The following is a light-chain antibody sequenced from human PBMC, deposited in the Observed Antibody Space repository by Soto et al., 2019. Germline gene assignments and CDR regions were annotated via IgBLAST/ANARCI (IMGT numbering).Light chain of an antibody. V-gene: IGKV1-39*01. Sequence: DIQLTQSPSSLSASIGDRVTITCRASQSSSTYLNWYQQKPGKAPKLLIYAASVLQSGVPSRFRGSGSGADFTLTISNLQPEDFATYYCQQSYSTPLTFGGGTKVDIK. CDR1: QSSSTY. CDR3: QQSYSTPLT. CDR2: AAS. J-gene: IGKJ4*01.